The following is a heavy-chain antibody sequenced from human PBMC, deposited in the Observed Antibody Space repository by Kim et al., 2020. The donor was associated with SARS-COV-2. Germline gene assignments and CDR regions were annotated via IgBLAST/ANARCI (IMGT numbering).Heavy chain of an antibody. CDR1: GFTFSSYS. D-gene: IGHD3-9*01. J-gene: IGHJ6*02. V-gene: IGHV3-21*01. Sequence: GGSLRLSCAASGFTFSSYSMNWVRQAPGKGLEWVSSISSSSSYIYYADSVKGRFTISRDNAKNSLYLQMNSLRAEDTAVYYCARDTPYYDIFTGPPSYYYSGMDVWGQGTTVTVSS. CDR3: ARDTPYYDIFTGPPSYYYSGMDV. CDR2: ISSSSSYI.